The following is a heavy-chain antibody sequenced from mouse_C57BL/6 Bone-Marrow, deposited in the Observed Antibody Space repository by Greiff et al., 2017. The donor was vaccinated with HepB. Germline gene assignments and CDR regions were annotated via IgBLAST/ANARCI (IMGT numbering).Heavy chain of an antibody. CDR2: IRSKSNNYAT. D-gene: IGHD4-1*01. J-gene: IGHJ2*01. CDR1: GFSFNTYA. CDR3: VRQGDWDEDFDY. V-gene: IGHV10-1*01. Sequence: EVQLVESGGGLVQPKGSLKLSCAASGFSFNTYAMNWVRQAPGKGLEWVARIRSKSNNYATYYADSVKDRFTISRDDSESMLYLQMNNLKTEDTAMYYCVRQGDWDEDFDYWGQGTTLTVSS.